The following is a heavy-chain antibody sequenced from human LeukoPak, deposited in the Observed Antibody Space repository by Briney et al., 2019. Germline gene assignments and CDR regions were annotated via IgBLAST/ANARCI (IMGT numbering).Heavy chain of an antibody. CDR2: INSAGNST. J-gene: IGHJ6*02. Sequence: PGGSLRLSCAASGFTFSNYWMHWVRQAPGKGLVWVSRINSAGNSTSYADSVKGRFTISRDNAKNSLYLQMNSLRAEDTAVYYCARGHGDYYSDGMDVWGQGTTVTVSS. V-gene: IGHV3-74*01. D-gene: IGHD4-17*01. CDR3: ARGHGDYYSDGMDV. CDR1: GFTFSNYW.